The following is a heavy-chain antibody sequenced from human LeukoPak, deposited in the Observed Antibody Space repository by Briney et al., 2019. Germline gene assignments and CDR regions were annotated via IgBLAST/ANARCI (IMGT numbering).Heavy chain of an antibody. CDR1: GFTFSSYA. Sequence: PGGSLRLSCAASGFTFSSYAMSWVRQAPGKGLEWVSAISGSGGSTYYADSVKGRFTISRDNSKNTLYLQMNSLRAEDTAVYYCAKLKADFWSGYYTFDYWGQGTLVTVSS. CDR3: AKLKADFWSGYYTFDY. CDR2: ISGSGGST. V-gene: IGHV3-23*01. J-gene: IGHJ4*02. D-gene: IGHD3-3*01.